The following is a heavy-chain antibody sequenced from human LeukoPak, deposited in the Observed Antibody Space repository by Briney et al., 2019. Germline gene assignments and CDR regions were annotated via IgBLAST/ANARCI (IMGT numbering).Heavy chain of an antibody. CDR2: IIPIFGTA. J-gene: IGHJ1*01. D-gene: IGHD2-15*01. V-gene: IGHV1-69*13. CDR1: GGTFSSYA. CDR3: ARDPRYCSGGSCYLEYFQH. Sequence: ASVKVSCKASGGTFSSYAISWVRQAPGQGLEWMGGIIPIFGTANYAQKFQGRVTITADESTSTAYMELSSLRSEDTAGYYCARDPRYCSGGSCYLEYFQHWGQGNLVTVSS.